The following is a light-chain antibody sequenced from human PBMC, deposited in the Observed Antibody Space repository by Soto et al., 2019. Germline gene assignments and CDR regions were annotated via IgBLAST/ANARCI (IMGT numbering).Light chain of an antibody. Sequence: QSVLTQPPSASGSPGQSVTISCTGTSSDVGAYNYVSWYQQHPGKAPKLMISEVSKRPSGVPDRFSGPKSGNTASLTVSGLQAEDEADYYCSSYAGSNSYVFXTGTKVTVL. J-gene: IGLJ1*01. CDR3: SSYAGSNSYV. CDR1: SSDVGAYNY. CDR2: EVS. V-gene: IGLV2-8*01.